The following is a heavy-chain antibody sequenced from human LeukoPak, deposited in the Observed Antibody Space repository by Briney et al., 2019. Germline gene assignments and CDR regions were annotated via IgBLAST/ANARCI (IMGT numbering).Heavy chain of an antibody. V-gene: IGHV3-7*01. CDR1: GFTFSNYW. CDR3: ARDRKLTMMDN. J-gene: IGHJ4*02. Sequence: PGGSLRLSCEGSGFTFSNYWMGWVRQAPGKGLQWVANIKTDGSEKYYVDSVKGRFTISRDNAKNSLYLQMNSLRAEDTAVYYCARDRKLTMMDNWGQGTLVTVSS. D-gene: IGHD3-22*01. CDR2: IKTDGSEK.